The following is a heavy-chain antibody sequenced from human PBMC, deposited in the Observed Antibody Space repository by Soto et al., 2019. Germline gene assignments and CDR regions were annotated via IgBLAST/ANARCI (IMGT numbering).Heavy chain of an antibody. Sequence: EVQLVESGGGLVQPGGSLRLSCAASGFTFSSYDMHWVRQATGKGLEWVSAIGTAGDPYYPGSVKGRFTISRENAKYSLYLQMNGLRAGDTAVYYCARGHPRYYYGSGSFLDYYYGMDVWGQGTTVTVSS. CDR2: IGTAGDP. V-gene: IGHV3-13*05. D-gene: IGHD3-10*01. CDR3: ARGHPRYYYGSGSFLDYYYGMDV. CDR1: GFTFSSYD. J-gene: IGHJ6*02.